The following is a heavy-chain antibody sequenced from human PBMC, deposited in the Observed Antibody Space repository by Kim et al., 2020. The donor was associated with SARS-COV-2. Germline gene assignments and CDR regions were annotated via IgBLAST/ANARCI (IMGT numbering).Heavy chain of an antibody. Sequence: GGSLRLSCAASGFTFSSYGMHWVRQAPGKGLEWVAVIWYDGSNKYYADSVKGRFTISRDNSKNTLYLQMNSLRAEDTAVYYCAKDRFHYHNYGMDVWGQGTTVTVSS. J-gene: IGHJ6*02. V-gene: IGHV3-33*06. CDR1: GFTFSSYG. CDR2: IWYDGSNK. D-gene: IGHD3-9*01. CDR3: AKDRFHYHNYGMDV.